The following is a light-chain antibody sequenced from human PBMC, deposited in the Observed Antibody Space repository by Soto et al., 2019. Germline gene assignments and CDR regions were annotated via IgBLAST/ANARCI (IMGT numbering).Light chain of an antibody. CDR2: KAS. J-gene: IGKJ4*01. V-gene: IGKV1-5*03. CDR1: QNIRGW. CDR3: QQYDSYST. Sequence: EIQMTQSPSSLSAFVGDRVTISCRASQNIRGWLVWYQQKPGKAPRLLIYKASSLESGVPSRFSGSGYGTECNLTISSLQPDDSATYYCQQYDSYSTFGGGNKVQI.